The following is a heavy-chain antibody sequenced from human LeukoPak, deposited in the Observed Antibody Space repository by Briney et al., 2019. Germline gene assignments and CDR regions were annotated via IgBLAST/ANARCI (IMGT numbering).Heavy chain of an antibody. CDR2: INHNSGGT. CDR3: ARVHPFPDAFDI. D-gene: IGHD2-21*01. V-gene: IGHV1-2*06. J-gene: IGHJ3*02. CDR1: GYTFTGYY. Sequence: ASVKVSCKASGYTFTGYYMHWVRQPPGQGLEWMGRINHNSGGTNYAQKFQGRVTITRDTSISTAYMERSRLRSVDTAVYYCARVHPFPDAFDIWRQGTMVTVSS.